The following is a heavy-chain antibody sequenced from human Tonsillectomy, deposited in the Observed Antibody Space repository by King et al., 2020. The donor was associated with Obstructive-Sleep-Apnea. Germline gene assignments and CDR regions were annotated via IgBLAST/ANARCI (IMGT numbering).Heavy chain of an antibody. J-gene: IGHJ5*02. CDR1: RGAFSDYT. D-gene: IGHD2-2*02. Sequence: QLVQSGAEVKKPGSSVKVSCKASRGAFSDYTFSWVRQAPGQGLEWMGGIIPIFHTAHYAQKFQGRVTITADESTSTAYMELSSLRSEDTAVYYCARVVRDGFCRSTSCYKTFDPWGQGTLVTVSS. CDR2: IIPIFHTA. CDR3: ARVVRDGFCRSTSCYKTFDP. V-gene: IGHV1-69*01.